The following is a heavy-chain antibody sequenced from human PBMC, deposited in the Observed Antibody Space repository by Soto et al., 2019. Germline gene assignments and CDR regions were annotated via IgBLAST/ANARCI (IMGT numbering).Heavy chain of an antibody. Sequence: ASVKVSCKASGYTFTGYYMHWVRQAPGQGLEWMGWINPNSGGTNYAQKFQGWVTMTRDTSISTAYMELSRLRSDDTAVYYCARDGVGSYYGSGSYSFSYYMDVWGKGTTVTVSS. CDR3: ARDGVGSYYGSGSYSFSYYMDV. V-gene: IGHV1-2*04. CDR2: INPNSGGT. D-gene: IGHD3-10*01. J-gene: IGHJ6*03. CDR1: GYTFTGYY.